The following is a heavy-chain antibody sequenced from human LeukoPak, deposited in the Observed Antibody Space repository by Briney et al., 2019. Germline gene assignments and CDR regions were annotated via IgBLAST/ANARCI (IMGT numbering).Heavy chain of an antibody. CDR2: ISYDGSNK. J-gene: IGHJ5*02. D-gene: IGHD3-10*02. Sequence: GGSLRLSCAASGFTFSSYAMHRVRQAPGKGLEWVAVISYDGSNKYYADSVKGRFTISRDNSKNTLYLQMNSLRAEDTAVYYCANIFGNPPRVASDRFDPWGQGTLVTVSS. CDR1: GFTFSSYA. V-gene: IGHV3-30*04. CDR3: ANIFGNPPRVASDRFDP.